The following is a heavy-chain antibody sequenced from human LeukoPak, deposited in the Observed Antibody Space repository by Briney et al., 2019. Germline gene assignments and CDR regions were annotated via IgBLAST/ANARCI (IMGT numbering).Heavy chain of an antibody. CDR1: GGSISSHY. J-gene: IGHJ4*02. CDR3: ARDKVGGPFDY. CDR2: IYYSGST. Sequence: PSETLSLTCTVSGGSISSHYWSWIRQPPGKGLEWIGYIYYSGSTNYNPSLKSRVPISVDTSKNQFSLKLSSVTAADTAVYYCARDKVGGPFDYWGQGTLVTVSS. V-gene: IGHV4-59*11.